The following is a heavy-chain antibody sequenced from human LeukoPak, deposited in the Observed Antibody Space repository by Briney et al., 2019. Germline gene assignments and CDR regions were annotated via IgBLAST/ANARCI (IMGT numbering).Heavy chain of an antibody. CDR1: GYTFTGYY. Sequence: ASVKVSRKASGYTFTGYYMHWVRQAPGQGLEWMGWINPNSGGTNYAQKFQGRVTMTRDTSISTAYMELSRLRSDDTAVYYCAREIFVDTAMVIFDYWGQGTLVTVSS. CDR2: INPNSGGT. CDR3: AREIFVDTAMVIFDY. D-gene: IGHD5-18*01. J-gene: IGHJ4*02. V-gene: IGHV1-2*02.